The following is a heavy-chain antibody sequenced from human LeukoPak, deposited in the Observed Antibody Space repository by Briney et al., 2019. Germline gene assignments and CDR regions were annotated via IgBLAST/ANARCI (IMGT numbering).Heavy chain of an antibody. Sequence: GGSLRLSCAASGLTFSNYAMTWVRRAPGKGLECVSIISGAGDSTYYADSVKGRFTISRDNSKNTVFLQMNSLRVGDTAAYYCAKGHSDYGTGFDQWGQGTLVTVSS. CDR3: AKGHSDYGTGFDQ. CDR1: GLTFSNYA. CDR2: ISGAGDST. J-gene: IGHJ4*02. V-gene: IGHV3-23*01. D-gene: IGHD4-17*01.